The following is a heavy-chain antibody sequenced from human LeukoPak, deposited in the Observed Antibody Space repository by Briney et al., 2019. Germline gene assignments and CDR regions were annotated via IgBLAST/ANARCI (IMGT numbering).Heavy chain of an antibody. CDR1: GFTFSSYW. Sequence: GGSLRLSCAASGFTFSSYWMHWVRQTTGKGLVWVARINNDGSNTRYADSVEGRFTISRENAKNTLYLQMNSLRGEDTAVYYCARGYGGDDNWFDPWGQGTPVTVSS. CDR2: INNDGSNT. CDR3: ARGYGGDDNWFDP. V-gene: IGHV3-74*01. J-gene: IGHJ5*02. D-gene: IGHD4-23*01.